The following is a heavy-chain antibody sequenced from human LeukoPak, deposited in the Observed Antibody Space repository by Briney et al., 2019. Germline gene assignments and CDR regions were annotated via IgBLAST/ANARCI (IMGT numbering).Heavy chain of an antibody. CDR1: GYSFTSYW. Sequence: KTGESLKISCKGSGYSFTSYWIGWVRQMPGKGLEWMGIIYPGDSDTRYSPSFQGQVTISADKSISTAYLQWSSLKASDTAMYYCARLRGEYYDRNEYYFDYWGQGTLVTVSS. J-gene: IGHJ4*02. CDR2: IYPGDSDT. CDR3: ARLRGEYYDRNEYYFDY. D-gene: IGHD3-22*01. V-gene: IGHV5-51*01.